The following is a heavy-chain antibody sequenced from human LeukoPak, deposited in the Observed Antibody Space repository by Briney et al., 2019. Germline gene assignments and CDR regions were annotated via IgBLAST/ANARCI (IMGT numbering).Heavy chain of an antibody. CDR2: ISSSSSTI. Sequence: PGGSLRLSCAASGFTFSSYSMNWVRQAPGKGLEWVSYISSSSSTIYYADSVKGRFTISRDNAKNSLYLQMNSLRAEDTAVYYCARERIYGSGSYSGGWESDWFDPWGQGTLVTVSS. CDR3: ARERIYGSGSYSGGWESDWFDP. D-gene: IGHD3-10*01. V-gene: IGHV3-48*01. CDR1: GFTFSSYS. J-gene: IGHJ5*02.